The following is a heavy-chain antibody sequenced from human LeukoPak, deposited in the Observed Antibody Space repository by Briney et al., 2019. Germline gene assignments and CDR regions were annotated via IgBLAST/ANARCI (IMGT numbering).Heavy chain of an antibody. CDR2: IKLDGSEK. CDR1: GFTFGKYW. Sequence: GGSLRLSCVPSGFTFGKYWMSWVRQAPGKGLEWVANIKLDGSEKNYVDSVKGRFTISRDNTKNSLYLQMNSLRVEDTAVYYCAGPRGGYSSGWYGYYYGMDVWGQGTTVTVSS. D-gene: IGHD6-19*01. V-gene: IGHV3-7*03. CDR3: AGPRGGYSSGWYGYYYGMDV. J-gene: IGHJ6*02.